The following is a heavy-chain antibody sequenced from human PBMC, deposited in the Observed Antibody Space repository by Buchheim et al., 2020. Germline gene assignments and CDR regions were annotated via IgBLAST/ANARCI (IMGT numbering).Heavy chain of an antibody. CDR1: GGSVSSGSYY. V-gene: IGHV4-61*01. J-gene: IGHJ4*02. CDR2: IYYSGST. CDR3: ARVPGGLWFGELWEYFDY. Sequence: QVQLQESGPGLVKPSETLSLTCTVSGGSVSSGSYYWSWIRQPPGKGLEWIGYIYYSGSTNYNPSLKSRVTISVDTSKNQFSLKLSSVTAADTAVYYCARVPGGLWFGELWEYFDYWGQGTL. D-gene: IGHD3-10*01.